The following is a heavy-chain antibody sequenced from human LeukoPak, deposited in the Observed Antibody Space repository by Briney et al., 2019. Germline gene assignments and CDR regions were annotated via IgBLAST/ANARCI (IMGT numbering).Heavy chain of an antibody. V-gene: IGHV4-39*02. Sequence: SETLSLTCTVSGGSISSGSLYWGWIRQPPGKGLEWIGIIYYSGSTYYNPSLKSRVTISVDTSKNQFSLKLSSVTAADTAVYYCAREGGTDDGSGSYYNPPNWFDPWGQGTLVTVSS. CDR1: GGSISSGSLY. CDR3: AREGGTDDGSGSYYNPPNWFDP. CDR2: IYYSGST. J-gene: IGHJ5*02. D-gene: IGHD3-10*01.